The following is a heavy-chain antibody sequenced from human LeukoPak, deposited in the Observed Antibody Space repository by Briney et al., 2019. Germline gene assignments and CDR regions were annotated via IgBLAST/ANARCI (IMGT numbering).Heavy chain of an antibody. CDR2: IHSSGST. J-gene: IGHJ4*02. CDR1: GGSISGYY. D-gene: IGHD3/OR15-3a*01. V-gene: IGHV4-4*09. CDR3: ARRRTDGFFDY. Sequence: SETLSLTCSVSGGSISGYYWSWVRQPPGKGLEWIGNIHSSGSTSYNPSLKSRVTISVDTSKSQFSLKLSSVTAADTAVFYCARRRTDGFFDYWGQGILATVSS.